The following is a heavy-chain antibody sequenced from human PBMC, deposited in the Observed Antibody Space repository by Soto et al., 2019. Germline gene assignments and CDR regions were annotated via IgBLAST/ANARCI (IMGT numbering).Heavy chain of an antibody. CDR3: ARVLYSGSYFGCWFDP. V-gene: IGHV4-61*01. D-gene: IGHD1-26*01. CDR1: GGSVSSGSYY. Sequence: SETLSLTCTVSGGSVSSGSYYWSWIRQPPGKGLEWIGYIYYSGSTNYNPSLKSRVTISVDTSKNQFSLKLSSVTAADTAVYYCARVLYSGSYFGCWFDPWGQGTLVTVSS. CDR2: IYYSGST. J-gene: IGHJ5*02.